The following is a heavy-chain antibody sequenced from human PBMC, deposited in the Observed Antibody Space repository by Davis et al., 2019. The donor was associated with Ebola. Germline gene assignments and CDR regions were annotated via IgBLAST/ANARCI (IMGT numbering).Heavy chain of an antibody. CDR3: AKVMGSSGH. CDR2: ISYDGSNK. V-gene: IGHV3-30*18. Sequence: GESLKISCAASGFTFSSYGMHWVRQAPGKGLEWVAVISYDGSNKYYADSVKGRFTISRDNSKNTLYLQMNSLRAEDTAVYYCAKVMGSSGHWGQGTLVTVSS. CDR1: GFTFSSYG. J-gene: IGHJ4*02. D-gene: IGHD6-19*01.